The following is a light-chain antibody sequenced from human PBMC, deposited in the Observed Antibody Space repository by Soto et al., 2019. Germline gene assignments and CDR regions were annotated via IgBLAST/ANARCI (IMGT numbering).Light chain of an antibody. V-gene: IGLV2-8*01. Sequence: QSVLTQPASVSGPPGQSVASSCTGTSSDVGGYNYVSWYQQHPGKAPKLMIYEVNKRPSGVPDRFSGSKSGNTASLTVSGLQAEDEADYYCSSYAGSSNVFGTGTKVTVL. CDR2: EVN. CDR3: SSYAGSSNV. CDR1: SSDVGGYNY. J-gene: IGLJ1*01.